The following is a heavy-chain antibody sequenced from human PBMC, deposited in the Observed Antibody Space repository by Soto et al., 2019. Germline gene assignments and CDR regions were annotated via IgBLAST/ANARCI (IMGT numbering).Heavy chain of an antibody. Sequence: EASVKLSCKESGYTLTSYYMHWVRQAPGQGLEWMGIINPSGGSTSYAQKFQGRVTMTRDTSTSTVYMELSSLRSEDTAVYYCARDYGDYSEFDYWGQGTLVTVSS. CDR1: GYTLTSYY. CDR2: INPSGGST. V-gene: IGHV1-46*01. J-gene: IGHJ4*02. D-gene: IGHD4-17*01. CDR3: ARDYGDYSEFDY.